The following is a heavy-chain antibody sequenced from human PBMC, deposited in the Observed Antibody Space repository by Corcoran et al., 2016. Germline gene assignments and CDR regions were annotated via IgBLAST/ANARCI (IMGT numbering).Heavy chain of an antibody. J-gene: IGHJ5*01. CDR1: GDSVSSNSAT. D-gene: IGHD1-26*01. CDR3: ARDPRWALSAFDS. CDR2: TYYRYKWYN. V-gene: IGHV6-1*01. Sequence: QVQLQQSGPGLVKPSQTLSLTCVISGDSVSSNSATWNWIRQSPSRGLEWRGRTYYRYKWYNEYAVSMKGRITISPDTSKNQFSLQLNSVTPEDTAVYYCARDPRWALSAFDSWGQGILVTVSS.